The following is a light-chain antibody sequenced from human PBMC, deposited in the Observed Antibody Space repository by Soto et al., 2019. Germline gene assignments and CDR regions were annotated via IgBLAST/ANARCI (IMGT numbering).Light chain of an antibody. CDR1: NSDVGGYNY. CDR3: SSYTSSSIDYV. Sequence: QSALTQPASVSESPGQSITISCTGTNSDVGGYNYVSWYQQHPGKAPKLLIYEVSNRPSGVSNRFSGSKSGNTASLTISGLQAEDEADDYCSSYTSSSIDYVFGTGTKLTVL. J-gene: IGLJ1*01. V-gene: IGLV2-14*01. CDR2: EVS.